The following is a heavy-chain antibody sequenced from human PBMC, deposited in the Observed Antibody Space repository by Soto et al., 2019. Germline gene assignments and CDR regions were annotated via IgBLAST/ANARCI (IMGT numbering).Heavy chain of an antibody. CDR1: GYTFTGYY. Sequence: GASVKVSCKASGYTFTGYYMHWVRQAPGQGLEWMGWINPNSGGTNYAQKFQGWVTMTRDTSISTAYMELSRLRSDDTAVYYCARGDIVLMVYAIHHRDYYYGMDVWGQGTTVTVSS. D-gene: IGHD2-8*01. CDR2: INPNSGGT. V-gene: IGHV1-2*04. CDR3: ARGDIVLMVYAIHHRDYYYGMDV. J-gene: IGHJ6*02.